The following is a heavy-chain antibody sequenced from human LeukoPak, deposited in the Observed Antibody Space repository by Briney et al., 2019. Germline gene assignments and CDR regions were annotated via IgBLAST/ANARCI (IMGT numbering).Heavy chain of an antibody. V-gene: IGHV4-39*07. CDR1: GGSTTVSSYY. J-gene: IGHJ4*02. CDR3: AGGQRGYPY. Sequence: PSETLSLTCIVSGGSTTVSSYYWGWIRQPPGKGLEWIGSIYYSGNTYYNPSLKSRVTISIDTSKHQFSLRLNSVTAADTAVYYCAGGQRGYPYWGQGTLVTVSS. D-gene: IGHD1-1*01. CDR2: IYYSGNT.